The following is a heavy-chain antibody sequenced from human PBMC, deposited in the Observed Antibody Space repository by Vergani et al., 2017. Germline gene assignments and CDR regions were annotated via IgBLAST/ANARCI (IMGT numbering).Heavy chain of an antibody. J-gene: IGHJ4*02. CDR1: GFTFSSYG. CDR2: IWYDGSNK. D-gene: IGHD6-13*01. V-gene: IGHV3-33*01. CDR3: AREGIAAVGTTLLFDY. Sequence: QVQLVESGGGVVQPGRSLRLSCAASGFTFSSYGMHWVRQAPGKRLEWVAVIWYDGSNKYYADSVKGRFTISRDNSKNTLYVQMNSLRAEDTAVYYCAREGIAAVGTTLLFDYWGQGTLVTVSS.